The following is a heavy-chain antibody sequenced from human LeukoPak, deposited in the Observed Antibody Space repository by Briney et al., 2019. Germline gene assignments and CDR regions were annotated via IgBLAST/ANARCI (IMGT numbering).Heavy chain of an antibody. V-gene: IGHV4-59*01. J-gene: IGHJ3*02. CDR3: AREAWGTNAFDI. CDR1: GGSLSSYY. CDR2: IYYSGST. D-gene: IGHD3-16*01. Sequence: PSETLSLTCTVSGGSLSSYYWSWTRQPPGKGLEWIGYIYYSGSTNYNPSLKSRVTISVDTSKNQFSLKLSSVTAADTAVYYCAREAWGTNAFDIWGQGTMVTVSS.